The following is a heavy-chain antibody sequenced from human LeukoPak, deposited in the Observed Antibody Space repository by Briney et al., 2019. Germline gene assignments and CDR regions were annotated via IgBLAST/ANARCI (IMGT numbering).Heavy chain of an antibody. CDR3: ARLTGYQQPTGGYYYYMDV. CDR2: IYASGGT. J-gene: IGHJ6*03. Sequence: SETLSLTCTVSGGSLSNYYWSWIRQPPGKGLEWIGYIYASGGTNYNPSLKSRVTISVDTSKNQFSLRLSSVTAADTAMYYCARLTGYQQPTGGYYYYMDVWGKGTTVTVSS. D-gene: IGHD6-13*01. V-gene: IGHV4-4*09. CDR1: GGSLSNYY.